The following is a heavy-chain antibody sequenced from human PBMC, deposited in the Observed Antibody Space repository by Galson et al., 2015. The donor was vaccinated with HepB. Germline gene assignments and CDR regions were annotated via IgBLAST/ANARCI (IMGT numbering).Heavy chain of an antibody. J-gene: IGHJ4*02. Sequence: SLRLSCAASGFTVSNEYMSWVRQAPGKGLEWVSVIYSGGSTYYGDSVKGRFTISRDKSKNTLYLQMNSLKAEDTAVYYCVRDVGGNPVGIDYWGQGTLVTVSS. V-gene: IGHV3-53*01. CDR2: IYSGGST. CDR3: VRDVGGNPVGIDY. CDR1: GFTVSNEY. D-gene: IGHD4-23*01.